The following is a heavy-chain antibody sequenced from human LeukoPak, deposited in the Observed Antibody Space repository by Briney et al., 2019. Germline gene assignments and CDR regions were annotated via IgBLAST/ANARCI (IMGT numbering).Heavy chain of an antibody. CDR3: TRDRSGTLSTG. J-gene: IGHJ4*02. Sequence: PGRSLRLSCTASGFTSGDYAISWVRQPPGKGLEWVGFIRGQVYAGTTEYAASVKGRFTISRDDAKSIAYLQMNSLKTEDTAVYYCTRDRSGTLSTGGGQGTLVTVSS. D-gene: IGHD1-1*01. CDR2: IRGQVYAGTT. V-gene: IGHV3-49*04. CDR1: GFTSGDYA.